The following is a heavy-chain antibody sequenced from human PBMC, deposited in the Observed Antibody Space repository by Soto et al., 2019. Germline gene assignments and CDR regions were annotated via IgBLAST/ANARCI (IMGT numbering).Heavy chain of an antibody. V-gene: IGHV1-3*01. D-gene: IGHD3-16*02. CDR3: AGDPYDYIWGSYRFNHLDY. Sequence: QVQLVQSVAEVKKPGASVKVSCKASGYTFTSYAMHWVRQAPGQRLEWMGWINAGNGNTKYSQKFQGRVTITRDTSASTAYMELSSLRSEDTAVYYCAGDPYDYIWGSYRFNHLDYWGQGTLVTVSS. CDR1: GYTFTSYA. J-gene: IGHJ4*02. CDR2: INAGNGNT.